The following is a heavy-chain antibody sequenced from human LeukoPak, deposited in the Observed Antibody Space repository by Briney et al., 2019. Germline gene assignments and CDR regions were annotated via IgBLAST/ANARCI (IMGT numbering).Heavy chain of an antibody. Sequence: SVKVSCKASGGTFSSYAISWVRQAPGQGLEWMGGIIPIFGTANYAQKFQGRVTITADESTSTAYLELSSLTSEDTAVYYCARVVLGRRWLQTSYYYGMDVWGQGTTVTVSS. CDR1: GGTFSSYA. J-gene: IGHJ6*02. V-gene: IGHV1-69*13. CDR2: IIPIFGTA. D-gene: IGHD5-24*01. CDR3: ARVVLGRRWLQTSYYYGMDV.